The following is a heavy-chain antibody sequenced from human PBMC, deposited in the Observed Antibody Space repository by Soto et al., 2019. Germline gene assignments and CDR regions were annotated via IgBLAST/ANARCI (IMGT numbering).Heavy chain of an antibody. CDR2: IIPIFGTA. CDR1: GYTFTSYY. Sequence: SVKVSCKASGYTFTSYYMHWVRQAPGQGLEWMGGIIPIFGTANYAQKFQGRVTITADKSTSTAYMELSSLRSEDTAVYYCARDERWLQLPNYYYYGMDVWGQGTTVTVSS. V-gene: IGHV1-69*06. D-gene: IGHD5-12*01. J-gene: IGHJ6*02. CDR3: ARDERWLQLPNYYYYGMDV.